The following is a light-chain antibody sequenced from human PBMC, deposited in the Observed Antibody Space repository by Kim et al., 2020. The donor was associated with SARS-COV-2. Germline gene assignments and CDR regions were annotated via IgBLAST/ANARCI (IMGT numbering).Light chain of an antibody. CDR1: QDIRID. CDR2: GAS. CDR3: LQHNTYPIT. J-gene: IGKJ5*01. V-gene: IGKV1-17*01. Sequence: ASVGDRGTIPCRASQDIRIDLGWYQQNPGRAPKRLIYGASSLQSGVPSRFSGSGSGTEFTLTISSLQPEDFATYFCLQHNTYPITFGQGTRLEIK.